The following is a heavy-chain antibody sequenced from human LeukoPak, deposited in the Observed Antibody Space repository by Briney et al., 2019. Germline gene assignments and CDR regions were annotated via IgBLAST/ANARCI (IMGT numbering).Heavy chain of an antibody. CDR3: ARVLYYYYYMDV. J-gene: IGHJ6*03. CDR2: INHSRST. CDR1: GGSFSGYY. Sequence: SETLSLTCAVYGGSFSGYYWSWIRQPPGKGLEWIGEINHSRSTNYNPSLKSRVTISVDTSKNQFSLKLSSVTAADTAVYYCARVLYYYYYMDVWGKGTTVTVSS. V-gene: IGHV4-34*01.